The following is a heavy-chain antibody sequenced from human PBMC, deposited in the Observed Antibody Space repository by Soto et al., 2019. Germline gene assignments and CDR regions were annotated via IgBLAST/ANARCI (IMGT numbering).Heavy chain of an antibody. D-gene: IGHD6-6*01. Sequence: GASVKVSCKASGCTFSSYAISCVRQAPGQVLEWMGGIIPIFGTANYAQKFQGRVTITADESTSTAYMELSSLRSEDTAVYYCARDQYSSSSWNYYYGMDVWGQGTTVTVSS. V-gene: IGHV1-69*13. CDR2: IIPIFGTA. J-gene: IGHJ6*02. CDR1: GCTFSSYA. CDR3: ARDQYSSSSWNYYYGMDV.